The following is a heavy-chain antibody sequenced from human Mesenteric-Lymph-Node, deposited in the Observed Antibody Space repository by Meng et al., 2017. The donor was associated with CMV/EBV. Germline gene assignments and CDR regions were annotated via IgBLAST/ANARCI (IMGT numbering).Heavy chain of an antibody. CDR2: VNPNSGGT. J-gene: IGHJ4*02. Sequence: ASVKVSCKASGYTFTDYYIHWVRQAPGQGLEWMGWVNPNSGGTNYAQKFQGRVTMTRATSISTAYMELSSLRSDDTAVYYCARVPAALDYWGQGTLVTVSS. D-gene: IGHD2-2*01. CDR3: ARVPAALDY. V-gene: IGHV1-2*02. CDR1: GYTFTDYY.